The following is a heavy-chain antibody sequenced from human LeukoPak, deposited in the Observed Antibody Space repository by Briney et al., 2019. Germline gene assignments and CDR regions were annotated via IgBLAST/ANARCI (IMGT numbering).Heavy chain of an antibody. CDR2: ISGSGDNT. CDR1: GFTFSSYA. Sequence: GGSLRLSCAASGFTFSSYAMSWVRQAPGKGLDWVAAISGSGDNTYYADYVKGRLTISRDNSKNTLYLQMNSLRAEDTAVYYCGKARGKRWFFDYWGQGTLVTVSS. V-gene: IGHV3-23*01. J-gene: IGHJ4*02. D-gene: IGHD3-10*01. CDR3: GKARGKRWFFDY.